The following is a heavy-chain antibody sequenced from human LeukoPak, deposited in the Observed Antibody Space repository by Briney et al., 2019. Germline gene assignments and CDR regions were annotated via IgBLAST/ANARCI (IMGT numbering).Heavy chain of an antibody. CDR2: IYHGDSDT. J-gene: IGHJ4*02. V-gene: IGHV5-51*01. D-gene: IGHD3-3*01. Sequence: AGAPLQIPSKGSGSSITSYWIGWVRQMPGKGLEWMGIIYHGDSDTRYSPSFQGQVTISADTSNSTAYLQWSSLKASDTAMYYCARPHATNRFVEWLPYYFDYWGQGTLVTVSS. CDR3: ARPHATNRFVEWLPYYFDY. CDR1: GSSITSYW.